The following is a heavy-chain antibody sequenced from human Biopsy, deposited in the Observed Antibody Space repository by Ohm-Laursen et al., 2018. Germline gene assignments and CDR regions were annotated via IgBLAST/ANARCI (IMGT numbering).Heavy chain of an antibody. J-gene: IGHJ4*02. CDR1: AFSFTGHY. CDR2: ISYTGYT. D-gene: IGHD4-23*01. V-gene: IGHV4-59*11. CDR3: ARGSNVFGGLYFHR. Sequence: SQTLSLTGTVSAFSFTGHYWIRNRQPPGKGWVWIVHISYTGYTSYNASIKSRVTISVDTSRNHFSLRLSSLAAADPAVYYCARGSNVFGGLYFHRWGQGTLLTVSS.